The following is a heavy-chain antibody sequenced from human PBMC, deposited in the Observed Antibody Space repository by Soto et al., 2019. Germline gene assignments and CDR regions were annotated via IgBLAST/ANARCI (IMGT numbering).Heavy chain of an antibody. CDR1: GFTFSNYG. V-gene: IGHV3-30*18. CDR3: AKDRVRIVGANPFDY. D-gene: IGHD1-26*01. J-gene: IGHJ4*02. CDR2: ISDDGDKR. Sequence: GGSLRLSCVGSGFTFSNYGMHWVRQPPGKGLEWVALISDDGDKRYYADSVRGRLIISRDNSKDTLYLQMNSLGPDDTAVYFCAKDRVRIVGANPFDYWGQGTPVTVSS.